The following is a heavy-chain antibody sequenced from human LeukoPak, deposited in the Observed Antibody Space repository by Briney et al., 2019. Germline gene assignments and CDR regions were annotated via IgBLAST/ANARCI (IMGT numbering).Heavy chain of an antibody. D-gene: IGHD6-19*01. V-gene: IGHV3-66*01. J-gene: IGHJ4*02. CDR3: AKERSLEIAVAGTIFDY. CDR2: IYSGGDT. CDR1: GFTVSSNY. Sequence: GGSLRLSCAASGFTVSSNYMGWVRQAPGKGLEWVSVIYSGGDTYYADSVKGRFTISRDNSKNLIYLEMNSLKAEDTAVYYCAKERSLEIAVAGTIFDYWGQGTLVTVPS.